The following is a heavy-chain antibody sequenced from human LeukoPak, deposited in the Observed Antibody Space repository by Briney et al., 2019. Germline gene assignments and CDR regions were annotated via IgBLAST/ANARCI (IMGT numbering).Heavy chain of an antibody. J-gene: IGHJ4*02. CDR3: AKDPGSGWFFDY. Sequence: GGSLRLSCAASGFTFSNYAMTWARQAPGKGLEWVSSISLSGVSTYYADSVKGRFTIPRDNSKNSLYLQMNTLRTEDTAVYYCAKDPGSGWFFDYWGQGTLVTVSS. CDR2: ISLSGVST. D-gene: IGHD6-19*01. CDR1: GFTFSNYA. V-gene: IGHV3-23*01.